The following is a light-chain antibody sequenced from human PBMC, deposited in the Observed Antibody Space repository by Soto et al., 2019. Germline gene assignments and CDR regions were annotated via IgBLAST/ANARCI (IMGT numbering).Light chain of an antibody. V-gene: IGLV1-44*01. CDR3: AAWDDSLHGVV. CDR2: SNT. J-gene: IGLJ2*01. Sequence: SVLTQPPSASGTPGQTIAISCSGGSSNIGSHTVNWYQQLPGTAPRLLIYSNTQRPSGVPDRFSGSKSGTSASLAISGLQSEYEGDYYCAAWDDSLHGVVFGXGTK. CDR1: SSNIGSHT.